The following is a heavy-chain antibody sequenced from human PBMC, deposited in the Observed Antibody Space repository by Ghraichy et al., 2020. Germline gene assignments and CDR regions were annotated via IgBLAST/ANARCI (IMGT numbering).Heavy chain of an antibody. CDR2: IYYSGST. J-gene: IGHJ5*02. CDR1: GGSISSSSYY. V-gene: IGHV4-39*01. Sequence: SETLSLTCTVSGGSISSSSYYWGWIRQPPGKGLEWIGSIYYSGSTYYNPSLKSRVTISVDTSKNQFSLKLSSVTAADTAVYYCARQVVAGTGWFDPWGQGTLVTVYS. CDR3: ARQVVAGTGWFDP. D-gene: IGHD6-19*01.